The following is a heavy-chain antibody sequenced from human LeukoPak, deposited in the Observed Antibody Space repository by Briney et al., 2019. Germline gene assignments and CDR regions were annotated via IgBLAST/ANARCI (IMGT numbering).Heavy chain of an antibody. J-gene: IGHJ6*02. D-gene: IGHD2-2*01. CDR3: AKATVPAVHYGIDV. CDR2: ISSDGSAK. V-gene: IGHV3-30*18. CDR1: GFTFTTYG. Sequence: GGSLRLSCAASGFTFTTYGMHWVRHAPGKGLEWVATISSDGSAKYYADSVQGRFTISRDNSKNTLDLQMNSLRAEDTAVYYCAKATVPAVHYGIDVWGQGTTVTVSS.